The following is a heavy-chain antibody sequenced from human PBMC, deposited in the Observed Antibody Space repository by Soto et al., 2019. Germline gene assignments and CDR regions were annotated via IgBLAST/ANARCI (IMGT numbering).Heavy chain of an antibody. Sequence: QVHLVQSGAEVKKPGASVKVSCKGSGYAVTTYGITWVRQAPGRGLEWMGWISAHNGNTNYAQKLQGRVTVTRDTSATTAYMELRSLRSDDTAVYYCARGRYGDYWGQGALVTVSS. CDR2: ISAHNGNT. D-gene: IGHD1-1*01. J-gene: IGHJ4*02. CDR3: ARGRYGDY. V-gene: IGHV1-18*01. CDR1: GYAVTTYG.